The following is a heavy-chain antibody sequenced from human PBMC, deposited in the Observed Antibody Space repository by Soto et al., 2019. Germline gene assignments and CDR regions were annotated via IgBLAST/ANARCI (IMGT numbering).Heavy chain of an antibody. CDR3: TREGFNGYVPFAY. V-gene: IGHV4-4*02. CDR1: GGSITSVNW. D-gene: IGHD5-12*01. CDR2: ASHSGGT. Sequence: QVHLQESGPGXLQPSGTLSLTCTVSGGSITSVNWWSWVRQAPGKGLEWIGEASHSGGTNYSPSLQGRLTLSIDKSKNQLSLSLRSVTAADTAVYYCTREGFNGYVPFAYWGQGALVTVSS. J-gene: IGHJ4*02.